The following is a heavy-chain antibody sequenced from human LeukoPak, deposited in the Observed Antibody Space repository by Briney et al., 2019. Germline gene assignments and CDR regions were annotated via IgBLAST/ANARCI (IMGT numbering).Heavy chain of an antibody. CDR3: ARVMGTRSRRRNDDFDY. CDR1: GYTFTGYY. V-gene: IGHV1-2*02. D-gene: IGHD1-1*01. J-gene: IGHJ4*02. CDR2: INPNSGGT. Sequence: ASVKASRKTSGYTFTGYYMHWVRPAPGQGLEWMGWINPNSGGTNYAQKFQGRVTMTRDTSTSTAYMELSRLRSDDTAVYYCARVMGTRSRRRNDDFDYWGQGTLVTVSS.